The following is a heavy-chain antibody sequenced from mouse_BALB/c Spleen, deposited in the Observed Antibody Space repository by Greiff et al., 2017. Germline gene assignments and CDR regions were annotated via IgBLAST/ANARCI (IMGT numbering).Heavy chain of an antibody. Sequence: QVQLQQSGAELVMPGASVKMSCKASGYTFTDYWMHWVKQRPGQGLEWIGAIDTSDSYTSYNQKFKGKATLTVDESSSTAYMQLSSLTSEDSAVYYCARWGENLDYWGQGTTLTVSS. CDR1: GYTFTDYW. J-gene: IGHJ2*01. V-gene: IGHV1-69*01. CDR3: ARWGENLDY. CDR2: IDTSDSYT.